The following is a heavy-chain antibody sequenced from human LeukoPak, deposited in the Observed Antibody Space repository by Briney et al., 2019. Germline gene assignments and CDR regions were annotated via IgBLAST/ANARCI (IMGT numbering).Heavy chain of an antibody. J-gene: IGHJ4*02. CDR1: GFTFDDYA. D-gene: IGHD3-10*01. Sequence: GGSLRLSCAASGFTFDDYAMHWVRQAPGKGLEWVSGISWNSGSTGYADSVKGRFTISRDNAKNSLYLQMNSLRAEDTALYYCARVDYYGSEYYFDYWGQGTLVTVSS. CDR3: ARVDYYGSEYYFDY. CDR2: ISWNSGST. V-gene: IGHV3-20*04.